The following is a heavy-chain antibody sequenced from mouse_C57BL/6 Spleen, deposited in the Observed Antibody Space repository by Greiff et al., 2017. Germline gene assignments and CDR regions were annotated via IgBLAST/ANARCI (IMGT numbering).Heavy chain of an antibody. Sequence: EVQLQESGPELVKPGASVKISCKASGYSFTGYYMNWVKQSPEKSLEWIGEINPSTGGTTYNQKFKAKATVTVDKSSSTAYMQLKSLTSEDSAVYYCARKRGNYEDWFAYWGQGTLVTVSA. J-gene: IGHJ3*01. CDR3: ARKRGNYEDWFAY. D-gene: IGHD2-1*01. CDR1: GYSFTGYY. V-gene: IGHV1-42*01. CDR2: INPSTGGT.